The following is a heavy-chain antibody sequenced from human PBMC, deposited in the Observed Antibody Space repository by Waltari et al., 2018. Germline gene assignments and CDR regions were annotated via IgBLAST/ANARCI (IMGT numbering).Heavy chain of an antibody. V-gene: IGHV4-59*01. CDR3: ARGGWHYFDY. CDR2: IHDSGDT. J-gene: IGHJ4*02. Sequence: QVQLQESGPGLVKPSETLSLSCTVSGASLTTYYWSWIRRPPGKGLEYIGYIHDSGDTNYNPSLKSRVTISVDTSKNQFSLKLSSVTAADTAVYYCARGGWHYFDYWGQGTLVTVSS. CDR1: GASLTTYY. D-gene: IGHD3-22*01.